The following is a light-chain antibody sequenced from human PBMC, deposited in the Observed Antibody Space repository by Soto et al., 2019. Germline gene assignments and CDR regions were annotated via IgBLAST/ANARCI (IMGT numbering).Light chain of an antibody. CDR2: GNR. J-gene: IGLJ1*01. Sequence: QSALTQPPSVSGAPGQRVTISCTGTSSNIGAGYDVHWYQQFPGTAPKLLIYGNRNRPSGVPDRFSGSKSGTSASLAITGLQAEDEATYYGQSCDSSVSGSGVLGTGTKVTVL. V-gene: IGLV1-40*01. CDR1: SSNIGAGYD. CDR3: QSCDSSVSGSGV.